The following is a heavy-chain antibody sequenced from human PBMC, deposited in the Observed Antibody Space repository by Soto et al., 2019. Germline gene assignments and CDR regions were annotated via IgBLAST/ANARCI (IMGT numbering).Heavy chain of an antibody. Sequence: APVKVSCKASVYTFNNYGISWVRQAPGQGLEWMGWINAYNGDTNYAQKFQGRVTMTTDTSTSTAYMELRSLRSDDAAVYFCARDVDDYYDSSGYAYWGQGTLVTVSS. CDR1: VYTFNNYG. CDR3: ARDVDDYYDSSGYAY. V-gene: IGHV1-18*01. CDR2: INAYNGDT. J-gene: IGHJ4*02. D-gene: IGHD3-22*01.